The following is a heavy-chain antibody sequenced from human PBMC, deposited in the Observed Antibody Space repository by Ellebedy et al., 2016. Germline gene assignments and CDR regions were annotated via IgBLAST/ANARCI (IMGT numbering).Heavy chain of an antibody. CDR2: ISVYNGDT. V-gene: IGHV1-18*01. J-gene: IGHJ4*02. CDR3: ARRDYYDL. Sequence: ASVKVSCXASGYTFRSYTISWVRQAPGQGLEWMGWISVYNGDTHYAQKVQGRVTMTTDTSMRTAYLEVRSLRSADTAVYYCARRDYYDLWGQGTLVTVSS. CDR1: GYTFRSYT.